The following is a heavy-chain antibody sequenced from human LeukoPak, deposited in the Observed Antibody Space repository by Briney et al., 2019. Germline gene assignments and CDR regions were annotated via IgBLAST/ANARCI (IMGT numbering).Heavy chain of an antibody. CDR3: ARDLQDIVVVPAAPYYYYGMDV. CDR2: ISYDGSNK. J-gene: IGHJ6*02. CDR1: GFTFSSYA. V-gene: IGHV3-30-3*01. D-gene: IGHD2-2*01. Sequence: PGRSLRLSCAAPGFTFSSYAMHWVRQAPGKGLEWVAVISYDGSNKYYADSVKGRFSISRDNSKTTLYLQMNSLRAEDTAVYYCARDLQDIVVVPAAPYYYYGMDVWGQGTTVTVSS.